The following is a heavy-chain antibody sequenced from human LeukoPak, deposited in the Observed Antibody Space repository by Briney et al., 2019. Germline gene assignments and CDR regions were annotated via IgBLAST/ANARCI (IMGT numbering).Heavy chain of an antibody. CDR1: GGSISSYY. CDR3: ARGIVDTAMVTRYYFDY. D-gene: IGHD5-18*01. J-gene: IGHJ4*02. Sequence: SETLSLTCTVSGGSISSYYWSWIRQLPGKGLEWIGYIYYSGSTNYNPSLKSRVTISVDTSKNQFSLKLSSVTAADTAVYYCARGIVDTAMVTRYYFDYWGQGTLVTVSS. V-gene: IGHV4-59*01. CDR2: IYYSGST.